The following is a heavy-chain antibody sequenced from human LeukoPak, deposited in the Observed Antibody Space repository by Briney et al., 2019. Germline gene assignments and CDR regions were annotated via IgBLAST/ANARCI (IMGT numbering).Heavy chain of an antibody. Sequence: SETLSLTCTVSGGSVSGTSFYWSWIRQPPGKGLEWIGYIYYSGSTTYSPSLKSRVTISVDTSKNQFSLKLSSVTAADTAVYFCARHSTSWYTFDYWGQGTLVTVSS. CDR3: ARHSTSWYTFDY. V-gene: IGHV4-61*01. J-gene: IGHJ4*02. D-gene: IGHD6-13*01. CDR2: IYYSGST. CDR1: GGSVSGTSFY.